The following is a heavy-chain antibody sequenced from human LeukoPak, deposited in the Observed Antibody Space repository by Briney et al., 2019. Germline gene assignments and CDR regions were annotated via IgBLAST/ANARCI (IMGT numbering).Heavy chain of an antibody. CDR2: IYYSGST. Sequence: SETLSLTCTVSGGSISSYYWSWIRQPPGKGLEWIGYIYYSGSTNYNPSLKSRVTISVDTSKNQFSLKLSSVTAADTAVYYCARRPGGYSYGYSWFDPWGQGTLVTVSS. CDR1: GGSISSYY. D-gene: IGHD5-18*01. V-gene: IGHV4-59*08. CDR3: ARRPGGYSYGYSWFDP. J-gene: IGHJ5*02.